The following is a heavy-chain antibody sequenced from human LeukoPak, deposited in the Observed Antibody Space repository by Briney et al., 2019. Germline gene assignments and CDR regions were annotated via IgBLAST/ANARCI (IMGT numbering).Heavy chain of an antibody. Sequence: MSSETLSLTCTVSGGSISSGGYYWSWIRRHPGKGLEWIGYIYYSGSTYYNPSLKSRVTISVDTSKNQFSLKLSSVTAADTAVYYCARQDGGNSGIYWGQGTLVTVSS. CDR3: ARQDGGNSGIY. CDR1: GGSISSGGYY. D-gene: IGHD4-23*01. CDR2: IYYSGST. J-gene: IGHJ4*02. V-gene: IGHV4-31*03.